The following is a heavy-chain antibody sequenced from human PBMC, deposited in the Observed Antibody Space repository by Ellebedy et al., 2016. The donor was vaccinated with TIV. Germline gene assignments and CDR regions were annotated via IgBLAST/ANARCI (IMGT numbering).Heavy chain of an antibody. D-gene: IGHD5-24*01. CDR1: GFTCRSDW. Sequence: GESLKISCAASGFTCRSDWMSWVRRAPGKGLEWVSFIRGKAYGGTTEYAASVKGRFTISRDDSKSIAYLQMNSLKTEDTAVYYCTRAGRWLQLLGFDYWGQGTLVTVSS. J-gene: IGHJ4*02. V-gene: IGHV3-49*02. CDR2: IRGKAYGGTT. CDR3: TRAGRWLQLLGFDY.